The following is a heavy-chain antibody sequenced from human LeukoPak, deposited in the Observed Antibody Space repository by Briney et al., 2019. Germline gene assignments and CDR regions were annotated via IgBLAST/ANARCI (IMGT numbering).Heavy chain of an antibody. D-gene: IGHD3-10*01. V-gene: IGHV3-74*01. CDR3: VRHNYGYDY. Sequence: GGSLRLSCATSGFDFSRYWMHWVRQVPGKEVVWVSHSHNDGNSVSYADSVKGRFTVSRDNAKNTLYLHMNRLRAEDTAVYYCVRHNYGYDYWGQGTQVTVSS. CDR2: SHNDGNSV. J-gene: IGHJ4*02. CDR1: GFDFSRYW.